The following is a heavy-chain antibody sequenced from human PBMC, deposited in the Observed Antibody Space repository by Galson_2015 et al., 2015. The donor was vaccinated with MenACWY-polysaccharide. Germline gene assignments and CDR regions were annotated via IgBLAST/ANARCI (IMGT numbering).Heavy chain of an antibody. J-gene: IGHJ5*02. CDR3: ARGYFDSRGYSNWFDP. Sequence: ATLSLPCRVSGGSMSGSYWRWPRRPPGKELAWIGYIYYSGSTNYNPSLESRVTISVDTPKNQFSLKLNSVTAADTAVYYCARGYFDSRGYSNWFDPWGQGTLVTVSS. V-gene: IGHV4-59*01. D-gene: IGHD3-22*01. CDR2: IYYSGST. CDR1: GGSMSGSY.